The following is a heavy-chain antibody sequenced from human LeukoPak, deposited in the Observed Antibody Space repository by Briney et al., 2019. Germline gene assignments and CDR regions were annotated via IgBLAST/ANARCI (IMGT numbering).Heavy chain of an antibody. CDR2: RNPNSGNT. Sequence: ASVKVSCKASGYTFTSYDINWVRQATGQGLEWMGWRNPNSGNTGYAQRFQGRVTMTRNTSISTAYMELSSLRSEDTAVCYCARGGSRGGAVDYWGQGTLVTVSS. V-gene: IGHV1-8*01. J-gene: IGHJ4*02. D-gene: IGHD3-16*01. CDR1: GYTFTSYD. CDR3: ARGGSRGGAVDY.